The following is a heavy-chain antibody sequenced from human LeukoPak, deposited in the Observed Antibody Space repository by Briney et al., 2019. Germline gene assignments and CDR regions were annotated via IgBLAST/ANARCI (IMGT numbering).Heavy chain of an antibody. CDR2: IWYDGSNK. CDR1: GFTFSSYG. J-gene: IGHJ6*02. V-gene: IGHV3-33*01. CDR3: ARATRGLYDSSGYYQASYYYYGMDV. D-gene: IGHD3-22*01. Sequence: GGSLRLSCAASGFTFSSYGMHWVRQAPGKGLEWVAVIWYDGSNKYYADSVKGRFTISRDNSKNTLYLQMNSLRAEDTAVYHCARATRGLYDSSGYYQASYYYYGMDVWGQGTTVTVSS.